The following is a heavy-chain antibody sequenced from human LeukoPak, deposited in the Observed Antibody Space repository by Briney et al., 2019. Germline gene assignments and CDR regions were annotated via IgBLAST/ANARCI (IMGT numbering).Heavy chain of an antibody. Sequence: MAGGSLRLSCAASGFTFSSDSMNWVRQAPGKGLEWVSSISGSSRFIYYADSVRGRFTVSRDNAKNSLYLQMNSLRAEDTAVYYCARGGFSAPRGDYWGQGTLVTVSS. J-gene: IGHJ4*02. CDR1: GFTFSSDS. CDR3: ARGGFSAPRGDY. V-gene: IGHV3-21*01. CDR2: ISGSSRFI. D-gene: IGHD3-3*01.